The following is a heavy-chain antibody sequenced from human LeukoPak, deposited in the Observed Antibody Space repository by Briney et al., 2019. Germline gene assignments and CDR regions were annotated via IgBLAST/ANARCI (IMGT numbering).Heavy chain of an antibody. Sequence: GGSLRLSCAASGFTFSSYAMSWVRQAPGKGLEWVSAISGSGCSTYYADSVKGRFTISRDNPKNTLYLQMNSLRAEDTAVYYCAKGHYYDSSGYPEYFQHWGQGTLVTVSS. CDR1: GFTFSSYA. D-gene: IGHD3-22*01. CDR2: ISGSGCST. CDR3: AKGHYYDSSGYPEYFQH. J-gene: IGHJ1*01. V-gene: IGHV3-23*01.